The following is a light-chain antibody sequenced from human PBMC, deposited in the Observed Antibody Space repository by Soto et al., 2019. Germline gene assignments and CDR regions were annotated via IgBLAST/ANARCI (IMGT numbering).Light chain of an antibody. CDR3: ETWDINTHVV. CDR2: LEGSGSY. CDR1: SGHSSYI. J-gene: IGLJ2*01. Sequence: QSVLTQSSSASASLGSSVKLTCTLSSGHSSYIIAWHQQQPGKAPRYLMKLEGSGSYNKGSGVPDRFSGSSSGADRYLTISNLQFEDEADYYCETWDINTHVVFGGGTKVTV. V-gene: IGLV4-60*02.